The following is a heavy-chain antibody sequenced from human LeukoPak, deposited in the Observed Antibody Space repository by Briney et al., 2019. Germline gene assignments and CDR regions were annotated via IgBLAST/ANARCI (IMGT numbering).Heavy chain of an antibody. J-gene: IGHJ4*02. CDR3: ARGISSSWYPYFDY. D-gene: IGHD6-13*01. CDR1: GYSISSGYY. CDR2: IYHSGST. V-gene: IGHV4-38-2*01. Sequence: SETLSLTCAVSGYSISSGYYWGWIRQPPGKGLEWIGSIYHSGSTYYNPSLKSRVTISVDTSKNQFSLNLNSVAAADTAVYYCARGISSSWYPYFDYWGQGTLVTVSS.